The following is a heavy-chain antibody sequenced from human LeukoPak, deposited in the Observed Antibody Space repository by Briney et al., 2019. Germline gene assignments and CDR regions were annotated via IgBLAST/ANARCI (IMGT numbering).Heavy chain of an antibody. CDR2: IYYSGST. D-gene: IGHD2-2*02. CDR1: GGSISSYY. V-gene: IGHV4-59*12. CDR3: ARGYCSSTSCYIWGDYYYYYMDV. J-gene: IGHJ6*03. Sequence: SETLSLTCTVSGGSISSYYWSWIRQPPGKGLEWIGYIYYSGSTNYNPSLKSRVTMSVDTSKNQFSLKLSSVTAADTAVYYCARGYCSSTSCYIWGDYYYYYMDVWGKGTTVTISS.